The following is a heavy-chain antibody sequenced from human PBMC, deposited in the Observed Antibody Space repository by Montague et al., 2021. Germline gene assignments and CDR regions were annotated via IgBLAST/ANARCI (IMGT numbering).Heavy chain of an antibody. V-gene: IGHV3-74*01. D-gene: IGHD1-26*01. CDR1: GFAFSNYW. J-gene: IGHJ4*02. Sequence: SLRLSCAVSGFAFSNYWMHWVRQAPGKGLVWVSRIQTDGTSTDYADSVKGRLTISRDNAKSTLYLQMNSLRAEDTAVYYCARVGLGGGPNFDYWGQGTLVTVSS. CDR2: IQTDGTST. CDR3: ARVGLGGGPNFDY.